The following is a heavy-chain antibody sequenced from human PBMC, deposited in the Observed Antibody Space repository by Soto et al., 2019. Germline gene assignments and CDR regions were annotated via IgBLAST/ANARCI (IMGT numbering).Heavy chain of an antibody. CDR3: ARGDSSGFIHYFDY. CDR1: GGSISSGDYY. Sequence: PSETLSLTCTVSGGSISSGDYYWSWIRQPPGKGLEWIGYIYYSGSTYYNPSLKSRVTISVDTSKNQFSLKLSSVTAADTAVYYCARGDSSGFIHYFDYWGQGTLVTVSS. J-gene: IGHJ4*02. V-gene: IGHV4-30-4*01. D-gene: IGHD3-22*01. CDR2: IYYSGST.